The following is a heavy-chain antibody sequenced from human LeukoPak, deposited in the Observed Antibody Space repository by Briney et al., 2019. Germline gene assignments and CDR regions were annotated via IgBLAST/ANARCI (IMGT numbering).Heavy chain of an antibody. CDR1: GGSISSSINY. CDR3: AAIGDIVLVPAIPDY. CDR2: IYYSESA. Sequence: SETLSLTCTVSGGSISSSINYWVWLRQPQGKGLDWIANIYYSESAYYNPSHKSRVTISVNTSKNLFPQKLRSVTAADTAVYYWAAIGDIVLVPAIPDYWGGGTLVTVSS. D-gene: IGHD2-2*01. J-gene: IGHJ4*02. V-gene: IGHV4-39*06.